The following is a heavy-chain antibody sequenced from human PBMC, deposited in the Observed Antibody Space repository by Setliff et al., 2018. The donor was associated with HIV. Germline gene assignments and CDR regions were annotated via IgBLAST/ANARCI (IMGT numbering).Heavy chain of an antibody. CDR2: IQYDESNK. J-gene: IGHJ6*03. CDR1: GLTFSRYG. CDR3: AKSFNSGPTNWNIDV. Sequence: GESLTISCAVSGLTFSRYGFHWVRQVPGKGLDWVTFIQYDESNKYYGDSVRGRFTISGDNSKNTLYLQMNSLRSEDTAVYFCAKSFNSGPTNWNIDVWGTGTTVTVSS. D-gene: IGHD1-20*01. V-gene: IGHV3-30*02.